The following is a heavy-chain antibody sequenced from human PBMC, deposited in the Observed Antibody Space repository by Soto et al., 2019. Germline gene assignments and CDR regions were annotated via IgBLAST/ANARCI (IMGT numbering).Heavy chain of an antibody. Sequence: SETLSLTCTVSGGSISSYYWSWIRQPPGKGLEWIGYIYYSGSTNYNSLKSRVTMSVDTSKNQFSLKLSSVTAADTAVYYCARHNIAAPEYYMDVWGKGTTVTVSS. J-gene: IGHJ6*03. CDR3: ARHNIAAPEYYMDV. CDR2: IYYSGST. V-gene: IGHV4-59*08. CDR1: GGSISSYY. D-gene: IGHD6-13*01.